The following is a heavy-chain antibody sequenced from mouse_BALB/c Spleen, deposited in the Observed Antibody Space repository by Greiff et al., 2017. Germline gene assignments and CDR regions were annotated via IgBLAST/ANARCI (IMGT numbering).Heavy chain of an antibody. CDR1: GYSFTSYW. D-gene: IGHD1-2*01. J-gene: IGHJ2*01. V-gene: IGHV1S127*01. CDR3: ARESVRLRGYFDY. CDR2: IDPSDSET. Sequence: QVQLQQSGPQLVRPGASVKISCKASGYSFTSYWMHWVKQRPGQGLEWIGMIDPSDSETRLNQKFKDKATLTVDKSSSTAYMQLSSPTSEDSAVYYCARESVRLRGYFDYWGQGTTLTVSS.